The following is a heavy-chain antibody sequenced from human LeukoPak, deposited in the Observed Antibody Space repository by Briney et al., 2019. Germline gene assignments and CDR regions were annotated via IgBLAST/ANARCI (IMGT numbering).Heavy chain of an antibody. J-gene: IGHJ4*02. CDR3: ARDRPGGLRYFDWLSY. D-gene: IGHD3-9*01. CDR2: ISAYNGNT. Sequence: ASVKVSCKASGYTFTSYGIGWVRQAPGQGLEWMGWISAYNGNTNYAQKLQGRVTMTTDTSTSTAYMELSSLRSDDTAVYYCARDRPGGLRYFDWLSYWGQGTLVTVSS. CDR1: GYTFTSYG. V-gene: IGHV1-18*01.